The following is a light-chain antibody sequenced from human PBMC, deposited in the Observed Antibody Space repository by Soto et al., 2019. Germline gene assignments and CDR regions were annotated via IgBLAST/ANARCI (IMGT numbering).Light chain of an antibody. CDR1: QFVSSTY. Sequence: EVVLTQSPGTLSLSPGARATLSCRASQFVSSTYLAWYQQRPGQAPRLLIYGASSRATGIPDRFSGGGSETDFTLTISRLEPEDFAVYYCQQYGSSPPYTFGQGTKLDI. CDR2: GAS. V-gene: IGKV3-20*01. J-gene: IGKJ2*01. CDR3: QQYGSSPPYT.